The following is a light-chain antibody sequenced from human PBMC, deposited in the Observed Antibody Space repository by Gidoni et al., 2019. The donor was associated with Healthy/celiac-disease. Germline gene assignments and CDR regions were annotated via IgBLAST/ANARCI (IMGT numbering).Light chain of an antibody. CDR1: QSVSSN. CDR3: QQYSNSPLYT. J-gene: IGKJ2*01. V-gene: IGKV3-15*01. CDR2: GAS. Sequence: EIVMTQAPATLSVSPGERATLSCRASQSVSSNLSWYQQTPDQAPRLLIYGASTRAPGIPARFSGGGSGTEFTLTISSLQSEDLAVYCCQQYSNSPLYTFGQGTKLEIK.